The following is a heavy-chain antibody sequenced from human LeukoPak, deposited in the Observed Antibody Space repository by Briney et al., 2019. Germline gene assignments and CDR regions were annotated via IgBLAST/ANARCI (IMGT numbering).Heavy chain of an antibody. Sequence: GGSLRLSCAASGFTFSSYAMSWVRQAPGKGLEWVSAISGSGGSTYYADSVKGRFTISRDNSKNTLYLQMNSLRAEDTAVYYCARDGLKVKIPLGPFDYWGQGALVTVSS. CDR3: ARDGLKVKIPLGPFDY. D-gene: IGHD3/OR15-3a*01. J-gene: IGHJ4*02. CDR1: GFTFSSYA. V-gene: IGHV3-23*01. CDR2: ISGSGGST.